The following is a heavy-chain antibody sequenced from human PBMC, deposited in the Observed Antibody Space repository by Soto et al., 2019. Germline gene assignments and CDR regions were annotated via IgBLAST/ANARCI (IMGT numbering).Heavy chain of an antibody. J-gene: IGHJ6*02. CDR2: IYYSGST. Sequence: SETLSLTCTVSGGSIISYYWSWILQPPGKGLEWIGYIYYSGSTNYNPSLKSRVTISVDTSKNQFSLKLSSVTAADAAVYYCARQGSGSRNYYYYGMDVWGQGTTVIVSS. CDR3: ARQGSGSRNYYYYGMDV. CDR1: GGSIISYY. D-gene: IGHD1-26*01. V-gene: IGHV4-59*01.